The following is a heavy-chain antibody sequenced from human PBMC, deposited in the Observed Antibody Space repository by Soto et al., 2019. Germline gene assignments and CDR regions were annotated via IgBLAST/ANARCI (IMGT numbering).Heavy chain of an antibody. CDR3: ARDRGRGVECFGSCYSSYFDP. CDR1: GFTFSTYW. Sequence: EVQLVESGGGLVQPGGSLRLSCAASGFTFSTYWMSWVRQAPGKGLEWVANIKEDGSAKSYVDSVKGRFTISRDNAKNSLYLQMNRLGGEDTAVYHCARDRGRGVECFGSCYSSYFDPWGQGTLVTVSS. CDR2: IKEDGSAK. J-gene: IGHJ5*02. D-gene: IGHD2-15*01. V-gene: IGHV3-7*01.